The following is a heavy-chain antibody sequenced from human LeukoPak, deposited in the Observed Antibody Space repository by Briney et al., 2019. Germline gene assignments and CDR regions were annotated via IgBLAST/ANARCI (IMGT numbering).Heavy chain of an antibody. D-gene: IGHD6-13*01. CDR2: SNYSGSP. J-gene: IGHJ5*02. Sequence: SETLSLTCTVSGGSISSSSYYWGWIRQPPGKWLEWLGRSNYSGSPYYNPTHKSRVTISVDTSNTQYPLKLSAVAAADTAVYYCARQAGAAAGIVAGWFDPWGQGTVVSVSS. CDR1: GGSISSSSYY. CDR3: ARQAGAAAGIVAGWFDP. V-gene: IGHV4-39*01.